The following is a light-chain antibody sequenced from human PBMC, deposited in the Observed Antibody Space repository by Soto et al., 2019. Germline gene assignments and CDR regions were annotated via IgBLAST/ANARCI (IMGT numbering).Light chain of an antibody. CDR3: AAWDDSLSEV. Sequence: QSALTQPPSASGTPGQRVTISCSGSSSNIGSNYVYWYQQLPGTAPKLLIYRNNQRPSGVSDRFSGSKSGTSASLAISGLRSEDEADYYCAAWDDSLSEVFGTGTKATV. CDR2: RNN. CDR1: SSNIGSNY. J-gene: IGLJ1*01. V-gene: IGLV1-47*01.